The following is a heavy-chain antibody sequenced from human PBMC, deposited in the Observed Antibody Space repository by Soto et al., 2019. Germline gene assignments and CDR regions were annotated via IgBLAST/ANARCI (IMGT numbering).Heavy chain of an antibody. CDR1: GGTFSSYA. V-gene: IGHV1-69*13. Sequence: GASVKVSCKASGGTFSSYAISWVRQAPGQGLEWMGGIIPIFGTANYAQKFQGRVTITADEPTSTAYMELSSLRSEDTAVYYCALANTMVRGVIRPYYYYYGMDVWGQGTTVTVSS. D-gene: IGHD3-10*01. J-gene: IGHJ6*02. CDR3: ALANTMVRGVIRPYYYYYGMDV. CDR2: IIPIFGTA.